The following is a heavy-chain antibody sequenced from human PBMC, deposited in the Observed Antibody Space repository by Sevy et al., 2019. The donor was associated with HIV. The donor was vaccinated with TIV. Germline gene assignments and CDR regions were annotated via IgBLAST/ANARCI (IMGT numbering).Heavy chain of an antibody. CDR2: ISYDGSNK. CDR3: AKASITGAIDI. V-gene: IGHV3-30*18. CDR1: GFTFSSYG. J-gene: IGHJ3*02. Sequence: GGSLRLSCAASGFTFSSYGMHWVRQAPGKGLEWVAVISYDGSNKYYADSVKGRFTISRDNSKNTLYLQMNSLRAEDTAVYYCAKASITGAIDIWGQGTMVTVSS. D-gene: IGHD3-10*01.